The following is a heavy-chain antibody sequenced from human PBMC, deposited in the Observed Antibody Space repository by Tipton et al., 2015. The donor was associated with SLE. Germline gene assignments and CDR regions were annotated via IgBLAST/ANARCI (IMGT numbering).Heavy chain of an antibody. D-gene: IGHD1-26*01. CDR3: SRDQEGGLVVF. V-gene: IGHV4-38-2*02. J-gene: IGHJ4*02. CDR1: GYSISSGYY. CDR2: IYHSGST. Sequence: LRLSCTVSGYSISSGYYWGWIRQPPGKGLEWIGSIYHSGSTYYNPSLKSRVTVSVDTSKNQFSLRLTSVTASDTAVYYCSRDQEGGLVVFWGQGTLVTVSS.